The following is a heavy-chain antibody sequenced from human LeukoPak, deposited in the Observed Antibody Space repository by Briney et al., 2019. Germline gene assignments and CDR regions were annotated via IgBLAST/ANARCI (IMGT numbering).Heavy chain of an antibody. CDR2: IKHSGIT. CDR3: ARGEIVGWFNP. CDR1: GGSFSGYY. J-gene: IGHJ5*02. V-gene: IGHV4-34*01. D-gene: IGHD2-15*01. Sequence: PSETLSLTCAVYGGSFSGYYWSWIRQPPGKGLEWIGEIKHSGITNYNPSLKSRVTISVDTSKNQISLKLTSVTAADTAVYFCARGEIVGWFNPWGQGTLVTVSS.